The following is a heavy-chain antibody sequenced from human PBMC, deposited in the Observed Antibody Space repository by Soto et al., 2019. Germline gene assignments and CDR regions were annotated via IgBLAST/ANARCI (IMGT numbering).Heavy chain of an antibody. J-gene: IGHJ4*02. V-gene: IGHV3-30*18. CDR3: AKSMNVSRSLDWLLIDY. Sequence: QVHLVESGGGVVQPGRSLTLSCAASGFTFSSFGMHWVRQAPGKGLEWVAVKSYDASNEYYADSVKGRFTISRDNSKNTLYLHMNGLRAEDTAVYYCAKSMNVSRSLDWLLIDYWGQGALVTVSS. D-gene: IGHD2-15*01. CDR1: GFTFSSFG. CDR2: KSYDASNE.